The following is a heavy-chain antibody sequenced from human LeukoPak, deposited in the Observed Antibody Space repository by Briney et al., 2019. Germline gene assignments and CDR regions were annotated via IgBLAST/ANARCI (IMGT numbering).Heavy chain of an antibody. CDR1: GFTFSSYA. Sequence: PGGSLRLSCAASGFTFSSYAMSWVRQAPGKGLEWVSAISGSGGSTYYADSVKGRFTISRDNSKNTLYLQMNSLRAEDTAVYYCARGRRLAAAGRENWFDPWGQGTLVTVSS. CDR3: ARGRRLAAAGRENWFDP. J-gene: IGHJ5*02. V-gene: IGHV3-23*01. CDR2: ISGSGGST. D-gene: IGHD6-13*01.